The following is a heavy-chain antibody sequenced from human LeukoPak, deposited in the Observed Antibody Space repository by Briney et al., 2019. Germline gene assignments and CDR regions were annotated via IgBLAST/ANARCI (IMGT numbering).Heavy chain of an antibody. V-gene: IGHV4-59*08. D-gene: IGHD5-24*01. Sequence: PSETLSLTCTVSVGPIRSYYWSWIRQPPGKGLEWIGYIYYSGNTNYNPSLKSPVTILVDTSQNQFVLKLSSVNTAEPAVYYCASEMGRNWFDPWGQGTRVTVSS. CDR2: IYYSGNT. J-gene: IGHJ5*02. CDR3: ASEMGRNWFDP. CDR1: VGPIRSYY.